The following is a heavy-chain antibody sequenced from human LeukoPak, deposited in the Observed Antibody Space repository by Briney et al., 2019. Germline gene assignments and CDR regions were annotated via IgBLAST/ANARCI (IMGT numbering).Heavy chain of an antibody. Sequence: GGSLRLSCAASGFTFSTSTMNWVRQAPGKGLEWVSYISSGSSIIYYADSVKGRFTISRDNAKNSLYLQMSSLRDEDTAVYYCAREPFDYWGQGTLVTVSS. CDR3: AREPFDY. CDR1: GFTFSTST. CDR2: ISSGSSII. J-gene: IGHJ4*02. V-gene: IGHV3-48*02.